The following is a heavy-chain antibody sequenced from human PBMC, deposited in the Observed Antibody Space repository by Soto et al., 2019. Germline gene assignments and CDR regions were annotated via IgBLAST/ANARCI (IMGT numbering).Heavy chain of an antibody. D-gene: IGHD3-10*01. Sequence: PSETLSLTCTVSGGSISSYYWSWIRQPPGKRLEWIGEINNGGATNNNPSYNSVVPLSLQTSKNQFPPNLSSVPDPDTAVYYCARGETRYYYGSGSSPYYMDVWGKGTTVTVSS. CDR1: GGSISSYY. CDR2: INNGGAT. CDR3: ARGETRYYYGSGSSPYYMDV. V-gene: IGHV4-59*01. J-gene: IGHJ6*03.